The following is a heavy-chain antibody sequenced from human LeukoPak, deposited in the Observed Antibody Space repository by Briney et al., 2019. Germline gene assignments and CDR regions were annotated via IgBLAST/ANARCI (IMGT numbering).Heavy chain of an antibody. Sequence: GSLRLSCAASGFTFSSYSMNWIRQPPGKGLEWIGEINHSGSTNYNPSLKSRVTISVDTSKNQFSLKLSSVTAADTAVYYCARAGTYDFWSGYYRRWFDPWGQGTLVTVSS. CDR1: GFTFSSYS. CDR3: ARAGTYDFWSGYYRRWFDP. V-gene: IGHV4-34*01. D-gene: IGHD3-3*01. CDR2: INHSGST. J-gene: IGHJ5*02.